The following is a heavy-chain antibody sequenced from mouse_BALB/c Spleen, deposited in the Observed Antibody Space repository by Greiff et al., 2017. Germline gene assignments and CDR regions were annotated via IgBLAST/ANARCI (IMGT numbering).Heavy chain of an antibody. D-gene: IGHD4-1*01. CDR1: GYTFTSYW. V-gene: IGHV1-69*02. Sequence: VQLQQSGAELVRPGASVKLSCKASGYTFTSYWINWVKQRPGQGLEWIGNIYPSDSYTNYNQKFKDKATLTVDKSSSTAYMQLSSPTSEDSAVYYCTRSEAGTGAMDYWGQGTSVTVSS. CDR3: TRSEAGTGAMDY. CDR2: IYPSDSYT. J-gene: IGHJ4*01.